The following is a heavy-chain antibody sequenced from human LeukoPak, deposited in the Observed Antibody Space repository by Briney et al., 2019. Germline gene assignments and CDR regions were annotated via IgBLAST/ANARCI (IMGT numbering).Heavy chain of an antibody. CDR2: INANNGNT. D-gene: IGHD3-22*01. J-gene: IGHJ3*02. V-gene: IGHV1-18*01. Sequence: ASVKVSCKASGYTFTSYGISWVRQAPGQGLEWMGWINANNGNTNYAQKLQGRVTMTTDTSTSTAYMELSSLRSDDTAVYYCARSITMIVDAFAIWGQGTMVTVSS. CDR3: ARSITMIVDAFAI. CDR1: GYTFTSYG.